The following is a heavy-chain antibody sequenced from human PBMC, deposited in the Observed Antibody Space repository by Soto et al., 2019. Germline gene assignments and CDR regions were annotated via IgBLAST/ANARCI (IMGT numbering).Heavy chain of an antibody. Sequence: QVQLVQSGAEVKKPGASVKVSCKASGYTFTHYDINWVRQAPGQGLEWMGWMDPKSGNTDYAQKFQGRVTITRNTSISTAYLEVSSLSSEDTAVYFCARGRGWRDYWGQGTLVTVSS. CDR3: ARGRGWRDY. CDR2: MDPKSGNT. V-gene: IGHV1-8*01. CDR1: GYTFTHYD. J-gene: IGHJ4*02. D-gene: IGHD2-15*01.